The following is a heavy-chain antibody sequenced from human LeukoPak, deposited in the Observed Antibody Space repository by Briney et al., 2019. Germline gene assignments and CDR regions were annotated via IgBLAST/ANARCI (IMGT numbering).Heavy chain of an antibody. V-gene: IGHV4-59*08. J-gene: IGHJ4*02. CDR1: GGYISSYY. CDR3: ARHVPYCSGGSCYFPLFDY. Sequence: SETLSLTCTVSGGYISSYYWSWIRQPPGKGLEWIGYIYSSGSTNYNPSLKSRVTISIDTSKNQFSLKLSSVTAADTAVFYCARHVPYCSGGSCYFPLFDYWGQGTLVTVSS. D-gene: IGHD2-15*01. CDR2: IYSSGST.